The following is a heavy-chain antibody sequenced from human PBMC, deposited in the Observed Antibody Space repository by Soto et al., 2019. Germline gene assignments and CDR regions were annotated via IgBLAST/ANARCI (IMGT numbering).Heavy chain of an antibody. V-gene: IGHV3-30*18. CDR3: AKDGRSSWYVPYFFVS. Sequence: WWSTSLSCAASGFTFTTYGMPWVRKAPGKVLEWVAVTSSDGSIKYYGYSVKGRFTISRDNSKNTLYLQMSGLRADDTAVYYCAKDGRSSWYVPYFFVSWGQGTLVTVSS. CDR2: TSSDGSIK. CDR1: GFTFTTYG. J-gene: IGHJ4*02. D-gene: IGHD6-13*01.